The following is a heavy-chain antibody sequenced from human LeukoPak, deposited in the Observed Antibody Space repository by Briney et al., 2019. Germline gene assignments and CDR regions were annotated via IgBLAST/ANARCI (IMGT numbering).Heavy chain of an antibody. CDR2: ISGSGGRT. Sequence: PGGSLRLSCAASGFTFSSYAMSWVRQAPGKGLEWVSAISGSGGRTYYADSVKGRFTISRDNSKNTLYLQMNSLRAEDTAVYYCAKYRWELLDYFDYWGQGTLVTVSS. CDR1: GFTFSSYA. J-gene: IGHJ4*02. D-gene: IGHD1-26*01. V-gene: IGHV3-23*01. CDR3: AKYRWELLDYFDY.